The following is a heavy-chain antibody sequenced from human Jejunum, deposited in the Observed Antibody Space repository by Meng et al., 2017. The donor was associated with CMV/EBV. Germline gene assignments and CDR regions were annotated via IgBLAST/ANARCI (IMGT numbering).Heavy chain of an antibody. CDR3: AKDRDGNWYFDL. Sequence: ASGFTFSSYAMSWVRQARGKGLEWVSEISSGGASTYYADSVKGRFTISRDNSKNTLYLQMNSLRAEDTALYYCAKDRDGNWYFDLWGRGTLVTVSS. D-gene: IGHD3-10*01. V-gene: IGHV3-23*01. J-gene: IGHJ2*01. CDR1: GFTFSSYA. CDR2: ISSGGAST.